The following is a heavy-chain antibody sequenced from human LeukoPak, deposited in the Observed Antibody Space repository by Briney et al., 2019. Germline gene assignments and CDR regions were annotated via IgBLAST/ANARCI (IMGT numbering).Heavy chain of an antibody. D-gene: IGHD3-3*01. CDR1: GFTFNIYN. Sequence: GGSLRLSCAASGFTFNIYNMNWVRQAPGKGLEWVSSISSSSNYIYYADSVKGRFTISRDNAKNSLYLQMNSLRAEDTAVYYCARGSEWSDGVSDFWGQGTLVTVSS. V-gene: IGHV3-21*01. J-gene: IGHJ4*02. CDR3: ARGSEWSDGVSDF. CDR2: ISSSSNYI.